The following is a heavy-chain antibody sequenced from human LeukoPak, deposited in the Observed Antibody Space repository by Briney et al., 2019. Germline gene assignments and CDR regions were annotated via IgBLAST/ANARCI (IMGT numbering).Heavy chain of an antibody. CDR3: AKFDWNYIHHTDY. CDR2: IYYSGST. CDR1: GGSISSYY. D-gene: IGHD1-7*01. Sequence: SSETLSLTCTVSGGSISSYYWSWIRQPPGKGLEWIGYIYYSGSTNYNPSLKSRVTISVDTSKNQFSLKLTSVTAADTAVYYCAKFDWNYIHHTDYWGQGTLVTVSS. J-gene: IGHJ4*02. V-gene: IGHV4-59*01.